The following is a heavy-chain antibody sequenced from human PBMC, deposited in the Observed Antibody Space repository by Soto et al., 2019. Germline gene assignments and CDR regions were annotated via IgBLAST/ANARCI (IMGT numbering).Heavy chain of an antibody. CDR2: ISSSSSYI. CDR1: GFTFSSYS. CDR3: ARDLGAARDYYYYGMDV. D-gene: IGHD6-6*01. J-gene: IGHJ6*02. Sequence: PGGSLRLSCAPSGFTFSSYSMNWVRQAPGKVLEWVSSISSSSSYIYYADSVKDRFTISRDNAKNSLYLQMKSLRAEDMDVYYCARDLGAARDYYYYGMDVWGQGTTVTVSS. V-gene: IGHV3-21*01.